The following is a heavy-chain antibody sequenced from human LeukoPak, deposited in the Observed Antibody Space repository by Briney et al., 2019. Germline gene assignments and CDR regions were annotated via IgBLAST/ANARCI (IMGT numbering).Heavy chain of an antibody. J-gene: IGHJ4*02. D-gene: IGHD6-13*01. V-gene: IGHV1-69*13. Sequence: SVKVSCKASGGTFSSYAISWVRQAPGQGLEWMGGIIPIFGTANYAQKFQGRVTITADESTSTAYIELSSLRSEDTAVYYCANLLGSSSWIDYWGQGTLVTVSS. CDR2: IIPIFGTA. CDR1: GGTFSSYA. CDR3: ANLLGSSSWIDY.